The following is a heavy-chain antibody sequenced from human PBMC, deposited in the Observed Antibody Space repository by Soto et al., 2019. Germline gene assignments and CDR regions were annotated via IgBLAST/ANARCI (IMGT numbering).Heavy chain of an antibody. Sequence: QAQLVQSGAEVKEPGASVKVSCKASGYSFTTSGITWVRQAPGQGLEWMGWISTYNGNTNYAQKLQVRVNLTTDTSTSTAYMELRSLRSDDTAVYYCARRLYGDYDYWGQGTLVTVSS. CDR1: GYSFTTSG. V-gene: IGHV1-18*01. J-gene: IGHJ4*02. CDR2: ISTYNGNT. D-gene: IGHD4-17*01. CDR3: ARRLYGDYDY.